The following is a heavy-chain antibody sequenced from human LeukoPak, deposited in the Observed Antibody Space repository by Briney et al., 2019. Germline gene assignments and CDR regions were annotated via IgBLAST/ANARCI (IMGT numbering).Heavy chain of an antibody. D-gene: IGHD3-10*01. CDR3: ARIDRNYYGSGSYLLRY. V-gene: IGHV1-2*02. CDR2: INPNSGGT. J-gene: IGHJ4*02. Sequence: ASVKVSCKASGYTFTGYYTHWVRQAPGQGLEWMGWINPNSGGTNYAQKFQGRVTMTRDTSISTAYMELSRLRSDDTAVYYCARIDRNYYGSGSYLLRYWGQGTLVTVSS. CDR1: GYTFTGYY.